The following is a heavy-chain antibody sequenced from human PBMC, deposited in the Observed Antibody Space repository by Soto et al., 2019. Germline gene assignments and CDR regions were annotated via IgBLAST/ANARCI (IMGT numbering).Heavy chain of an antibody. CDR1: GYIFTTYG. D-gene: IGHD1-1*01. V-gene: IGHV1-18*01. J-gene: IGHJ4*02. CDR2: ISAHNGNT. Sequence: QVHLVQSGAEVKKPGASVTVSCKGSGYIFTTYGITWVRQAPGQGLEWMGWISAHNGNTNYAQKLQGRVTVTRDTSTSPAYRELRNLRSDDTAVYSCARGRYGDYWGQGALVTVSS. CDR3: ARGRYGDY.